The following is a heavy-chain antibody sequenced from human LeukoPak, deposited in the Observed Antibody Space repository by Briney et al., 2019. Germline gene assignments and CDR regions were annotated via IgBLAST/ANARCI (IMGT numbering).Heavy chain of an antibody. CDR1: GFTFSTYN. J-gene: IGHJ3*02. D-gene: IGHD2-8*02. V-gene: IGHV3-30*02. Sequence: GGSLRLSCAASGFTFSTYNMHWVRQAPGKGLEWVAFIRYDGNNKYYADSVKGRFTISRDNSKNILWLQMNSLRADDTAVYSCAKVMTVLVQSAFDIWGQGTMVTVSS. CDR2: IRYDGNNK. CDR3: AKVMTVLVQSAFDI.